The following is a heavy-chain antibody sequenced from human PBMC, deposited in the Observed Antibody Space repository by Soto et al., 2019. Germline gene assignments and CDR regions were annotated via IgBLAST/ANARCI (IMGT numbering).Heavy chain of an antibody. CDR1: GGSFSGYY. J-gene: IGHJ3*02. CDR3: ARGRRTGTTYWGRAFDI. D-gene: IGHD1-7*01. V-gene: IGHV4-34*01. Sequence: SETLSLTGAVYGGSFSGYYWSWIRQPPGKGLEWIGEINHSGSTNYNPSLKSRVTISVDTSKNQFSLKLSSVTAADTAVYYCARGRRTGTTYWGRAFDIWGQGTMVTVSS. CDR2: INHSGST.